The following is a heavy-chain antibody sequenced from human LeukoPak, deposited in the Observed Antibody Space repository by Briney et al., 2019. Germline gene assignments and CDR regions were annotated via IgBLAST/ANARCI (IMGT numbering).Heavy chain of an antibody. V-gene: IGHV3-23*01. CDR2: ISGSGGST. Sequence: GGSLRLSCAASGFTFSSYAMSWVRQAPGKGLEWVSAISGSGGSTYYADSVKGRFTISRDNSKNTLYLQMNSLRAEDTAVYYCAREIGSIVVVPAATGGFDYWGQGTLVTVSS. CDR1: GFTFSSYA. J-gene: IGHJ4*02. D-gene: IGHD2-2*01. CDR3: AREIGSIVVVPAATGGFDY.